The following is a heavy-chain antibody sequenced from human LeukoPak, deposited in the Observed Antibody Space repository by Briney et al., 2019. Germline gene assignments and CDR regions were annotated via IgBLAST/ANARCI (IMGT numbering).Heavy chain of an antibody. CDR1: GFTFSSYG. CDR2: ISHDGRNE. Sequence: PGGSLRLSCVASGFTFSSYGMHWVRRAPGKGLEWMTVISHDGRNENYVESVKGRFTVSRDNSKSTLYLQMNSLRVEDTAVYYCAKEGYYGSGSFPDSWGQGTLVTVSS. CDR3: AKEGYYGSGSFPDS. D-gene: IGHD3-10*01. J-gene: IGHJ4*02. V-gene: IGHV3-30*18.